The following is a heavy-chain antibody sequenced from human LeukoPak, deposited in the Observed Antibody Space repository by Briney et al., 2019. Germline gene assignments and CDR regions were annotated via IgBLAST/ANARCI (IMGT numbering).Heavy chain of an antibody. CDR3: ARRAVVGSPARADNWFDP. D-gene: IGHD2-2*01. CDR2: LFSSGST. V-gene: IGHV4-59*08. Sequence: SETLSLTCTVSGASISTYNWNWIRQPPGKGLEWLGCLFSSGSTNYNPSLKSRVTISVDTSKNQFSLKLSSVTPADTAVYYCARRAVVGSPARADNWFDPWGQGTLVTVSS. CDR1: GASISTYN. J-gene: IGHJ5*02.